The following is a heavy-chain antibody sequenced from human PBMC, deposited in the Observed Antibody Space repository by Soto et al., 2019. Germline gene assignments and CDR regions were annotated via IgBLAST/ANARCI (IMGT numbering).Heavy chain of an antibody. CDR1: GFTFSNYW. J-gene: IGHJ5*02. Sequence: QAGGSLRLSCTASGFTFSNYWMSWVRQAPGKGLEWVANIGQDGSQRNYVDSVKGRFTISRDNAENSLYLQMNSLRAEDTAIYYCASARHIGPWGQGTLVTVSS. CDR2: IGQDGSQR. CDR3: ASARHIGP. D-gene: IGHD2-21*01. V-gene: IGHV3-7*01.